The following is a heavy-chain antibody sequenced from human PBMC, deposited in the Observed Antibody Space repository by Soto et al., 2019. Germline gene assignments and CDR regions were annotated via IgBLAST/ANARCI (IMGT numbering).Heavy chain of an antibody. V-gene: IGHV1-69*04. Sequence: GASVKVSCKASGGTFSSYAISWVRQAPGQGLEWMGRIIPILGIANYAQKFQGRVTITADKSTSTAYMELSSLRSEDTAVYYCASQLMVRGHPGTRDKFDPWGQGTLVTVS. CDR1: GGTFSSYA. CDR2: IIPILGIA. D-gene: IGHD3-10*01. J-gene: IGHJ5*02. CDR3: ASQLMVRGHPGTRDKFDP.